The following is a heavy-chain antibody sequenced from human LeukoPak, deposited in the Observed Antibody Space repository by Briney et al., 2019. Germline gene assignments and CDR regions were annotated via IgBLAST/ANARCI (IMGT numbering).Heavy chain of an antibody. CDR1: GFTFGDYS. V-gene: IGHV4-34*01. CDR2: INHSGST. D-gene: IGHD1-14*01. CDR3: ARGSGRYTRYYYYYYMDV. J-gene: IGHJ6*03. Sequence: GSLRLSRTASGFTFGDYSLSWVRQPPGKGLEWIGEINHSGSTNYNPSLKSRVTISLDTSKNQFSPKLSSVTAADTAVYYCARGSGRYTRYYYYYYMDVWGKGTTVTVSS.